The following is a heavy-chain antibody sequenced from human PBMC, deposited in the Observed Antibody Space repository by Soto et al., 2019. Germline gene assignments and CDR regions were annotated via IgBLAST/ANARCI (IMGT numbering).Heavy chain of an antibody. J-gene: IGHJ6*03. D-gene: IGHD2-2*01. CDR2: IIPILGIA. CDR1: GGTFSSYT. CDR3: AREGYCSSTSCYEGNYMDV. V-gene: IGHV1-69*04. Sequence: GASVKVSCKASGGTFSSYTISWVRQAPGQGLEWMGRIIPILGIANYAQKFQGRVTITADKSTSTAYMELSSLRSEDTAVYYCAREGYCSSTSCYEGNYMDVWGTGTTVTVSS.